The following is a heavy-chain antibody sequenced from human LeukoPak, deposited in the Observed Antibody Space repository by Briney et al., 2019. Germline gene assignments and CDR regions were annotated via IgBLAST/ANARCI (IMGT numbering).Heavy chain of an antibody. CDR2: IYSGGNT. J-gene: IGHJ4*02. Sequence: GGSLRLSCAASGFTFSTWWMSWVRQAPGKGLDWVSIIYSGGNTYYADSVKGRFTISRDNSKNMLYLQMNNLRAEDTAVYYCARDAYRYENDGFFDNWGQGTLVTVSS. CDR3: ARDAYRYENDGFFDN. D-gene: IGHD3-10*01. CDR1: GFTFSTWW. V-gene: IGHV3-53*01.